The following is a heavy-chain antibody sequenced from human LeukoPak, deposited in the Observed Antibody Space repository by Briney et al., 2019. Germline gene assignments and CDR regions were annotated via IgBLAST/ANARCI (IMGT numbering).Heavy chain of an antibody. CDR1: GFSFSSYW. J-gene: IGHJ4*02. CDR2: IKQDGSEK. D-gene: IGHD2-15*01. CDR3: ARYRRYCRGNSCYGSKFDD. Sequence: GGSLRLSCAASGFSFSSYWMSWVRQAPGKGLEWVANIKQDGSEKYYVDSVKGRFTISRDNAKNSVYLQMNSLRAEDTAVYYCARYRRYCRGNSCYGSKFDDWGQGTLVTV. V-gene: IGHV3-7*01.